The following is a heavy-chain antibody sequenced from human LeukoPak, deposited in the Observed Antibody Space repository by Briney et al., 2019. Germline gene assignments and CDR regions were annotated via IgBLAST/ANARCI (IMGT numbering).Heavy chain of an antibody. CDR1: GYTFTSYG. Sequence: ASVKVSCKASGYTFTSYGISWVRQAPGQGLKWMGWISAYNGNTSYAQKLQGRVTMTTDTSTSTAYVELRSLRSDDTAAYYCAREVYYGSGSYSYYFDYWGQGTLVTVSS. D-gene: IGHD3-10*01. V-gene: IGHV1-18*01. CDR3: AREVYYGSGSYSYYFDY. J-gene: IGHJ4*02. CDR2: ISAYNGNT.